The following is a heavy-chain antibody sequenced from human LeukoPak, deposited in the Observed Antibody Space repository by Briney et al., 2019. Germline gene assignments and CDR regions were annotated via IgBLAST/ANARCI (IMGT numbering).Heavy chain of an antibody. J-gene: IGHJ4*02. D-gene: IGHD6-6*01. CDR1: RFTFDDYA. V-gene: IGHV3-43D*03. CDR2: ISWDGGIT. CDR3: AKGRGYSSSSGELLFYY. Sequence: GSLRLSCAALRFTFDDYAMHWVRPAPGKGLEWVSLISWDGGITYYPDSMKGRCTISREHSKNSLLLPKNSLRAEATSLYYCAKGRGYSSSSGELLFYYWGEGALVTVSS.